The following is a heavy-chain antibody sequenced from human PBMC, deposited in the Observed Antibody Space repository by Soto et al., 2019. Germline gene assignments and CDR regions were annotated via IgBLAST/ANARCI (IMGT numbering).Heavy chain of an antibody. CDR2: INPSGGST. V-gene: IGHV1-46*01. D-gene: IGHD6-19*01. CDR1: GYTFTSYY. CDR3: ASHFYSSGWLQYYYYYVMDV. Sequence: ASVKVSCKASGYTFTSYYMHWVRQAPGQGLEWMGIINPSGGSTSYAQKFQGRVTMTRDTSMSTVYMELSSLRSEDTAVYYCASHFYSSGWLQYYYYYVMDVWGQGTTVTVSS. J-gene: IGHJ6*02.